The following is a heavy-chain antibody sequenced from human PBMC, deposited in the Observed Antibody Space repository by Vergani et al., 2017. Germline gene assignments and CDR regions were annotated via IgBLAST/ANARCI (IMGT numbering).Heavy chain of an antibody. J-gene: IGHJ3*02. CDR1: GFTFSNAW. Sequence: EVQLVESGGGLVKPGGSLRLSCAASGFTFSNAWMNWVRQAPGKGLEWVGRIKSKTDGGTTDYAAPVKGRFTISRDGSKNTLYLQMNSLKTEDTAVYYCTTDKPYYDSSGYYLDAFDIWGQGTMVTVSS. CDR2: IKSKTDGGTT. CDR3: TTDKPYYDSSGYYLDAFDI. V-gene: IGHV3-15*07. D-gene: IGHD3-22*01.